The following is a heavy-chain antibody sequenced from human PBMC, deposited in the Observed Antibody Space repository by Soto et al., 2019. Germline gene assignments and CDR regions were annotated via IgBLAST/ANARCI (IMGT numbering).Heavy chain of an antibody. CDR3: AIVGAGYYSSTSCYAPFDY. CDR2: INPSGGST. J-gene: IGHJ4*02. Sequence: ASVKVSCKASGYTFTSYYMHWVRQAPGQGLEWMGIINPSGGSTSYAQKFQGRVTMTRDTSTSTVYMELSSLRSEDTAVYYCAIVGAGYYSSTSCYAPFDYWSQGTLVTVSS. V-gene: IGHV1-46*03. D-gene: IGHD2-2*01. CDR1: GYTFTSYY.